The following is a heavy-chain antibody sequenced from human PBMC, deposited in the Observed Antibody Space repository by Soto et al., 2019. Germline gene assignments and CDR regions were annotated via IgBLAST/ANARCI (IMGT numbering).Heavy chain of an antibody. J-gene: IGHJ5*01. CDR3: STRAYDTNGYYRFDP. CDR2: INHSGRV. Sequence: SETLSLTCAVYGGSFSGHSWTWIRQSPGKGLEWIGDINHSGRVNYSPSLKSRVTISLDTSKNQFSLTLSAVTAADTAMYYCSTRAYDTNGYYRFDPWGQGTLVTVPQ. CDR1: GGSFSGHS. V-gene: IGHV4-34*01. D-gene: IGHD3-22*01.